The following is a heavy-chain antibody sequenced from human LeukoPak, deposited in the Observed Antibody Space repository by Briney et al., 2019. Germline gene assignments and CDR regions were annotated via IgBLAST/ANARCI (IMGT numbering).Heavy chain of an antibody. V-gene: IGHV3-48*03. J-gene: IGHJ4*02. CDR1: EFTFTSYE. CDR2: ISSSGSTI. CDR3: ARDSFRGSYSDY. D-gene: IGHD1-26*01. Sequence: GGSLRLSCAASEFTFTSYEMNWVRQAPGKGLEWVSYISSSGSTIYYADSVRGRFTISRDNAKNSLYLQMNSLRAGDTAVYYCARDSFRGSYSDYWGQGTLVTVSS.